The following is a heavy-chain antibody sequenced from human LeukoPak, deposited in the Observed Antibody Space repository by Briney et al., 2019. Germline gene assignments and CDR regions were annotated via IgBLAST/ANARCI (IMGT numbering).Heavy chain of an antibody. CDR2: IWYDGSNK. V-gene: IGHV3-30*19. D-gene: IGHD6-13*01. Sequence: PGGSLRLSCAASGFTFSSYGMHWVRQAPGKGLEWVAVIWYDGSNKYYADSVKGRFTISRDNSKNTLYLQMNSLRAEDTAVYYCARDRPNSSSWYRGYYYYYGMDVWGQGTTVTVSS. J-gene: IGHJ6*02. CDR1: GFTFSSYG. CDR3: ARDRPNSSSWYRGYYYYYGMDV.